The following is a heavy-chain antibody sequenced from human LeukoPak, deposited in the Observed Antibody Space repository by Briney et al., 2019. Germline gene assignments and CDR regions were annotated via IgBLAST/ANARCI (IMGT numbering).Heavy chain of an antibody. CDR1: GLTFSSYA. V-gene: IGHV3-23*01. Sequence: GGSLRLSCAASGLTFSSYAMSWVRQAPGKGLEWVSAISGSGGSTYYADSVKGRFTISRDNSKNTLYLQMNSLRAEDTAVYYCAKELGYCSSTSCFSAFDYWGQGTLVTVSS. CDR3: AKELGYCSSTSCFSAFDY. D-gene: IGHD2-2*01. CDR2: ISGSGGST. J-gene: IGHJ4*02.